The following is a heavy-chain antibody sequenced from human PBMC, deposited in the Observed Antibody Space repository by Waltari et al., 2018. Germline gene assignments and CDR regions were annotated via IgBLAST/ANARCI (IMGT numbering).Heavy chain of an antibody. J-gene: IGHJ4*02. V-gene: IGHV1-3*03. D-gene: IGHD2-21*01. CDR3: ARAFTYCGGDCYFDY. CDR2: INAGNGNT. CDR1: GYTFTSYG. Sequence: QVQLVQSGAEVKKPGASVKVSCKASGYTFTSYGMHWVRQAPGQRLEWMGWINAGNGNTKYSQEFQGRVTITRDTSASTAYMELSSLRSEDMAVYYCARAFTYCGGDCYFDYWGQGTLVTVSS.